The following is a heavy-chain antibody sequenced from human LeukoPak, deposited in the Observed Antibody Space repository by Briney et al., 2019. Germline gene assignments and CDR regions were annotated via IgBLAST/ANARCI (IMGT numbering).Heavy chain of an antibody. J-gene: IGHJ5*02. CDR2: INHSGST. Sequence: SETLSLTCAVYGGSFSGYYWSWIRQPPGKGLEWIGEINHSGSTNYNPSLKSRVTISADTSKNQFSLKLSSVTAADTAVYYCARGKSHCSGGSCYSLTWFDPWGQGTLVTVSS. CDR3: ARGKSHCSGGSCYSLTWFDP. CDR1: GGSFSGYY. D-gene: IGHD2-15*01. V-gene: IGHV4-34*01.